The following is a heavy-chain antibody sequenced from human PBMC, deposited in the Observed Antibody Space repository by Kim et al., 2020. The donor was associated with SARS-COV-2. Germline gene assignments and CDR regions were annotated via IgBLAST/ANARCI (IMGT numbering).Heavy chain of an antibody. J-gene: IGHJ4*02. D-gene: IGHD3-9*01. CDR2: LYYSGST. V-gene: IGHV4-39*01. CDR3: ALSNYDILSFDY. CDR1: GGSISSRSYY. Sequence: SETLSLTCTVSGGSISSRSYYWGWIRQPPGRGPEWIGSLYYSGSTYYNPSLKSRVTISVDTPKNQFSLKLSSVTAADTAVYYCALSNYDILSFDYWGQGTLVTVSS.